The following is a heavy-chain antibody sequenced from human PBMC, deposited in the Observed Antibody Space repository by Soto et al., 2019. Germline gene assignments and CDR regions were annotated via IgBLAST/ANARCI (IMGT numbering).Heavy chain of an antibody. D-gene: IGHD3-16*01. Sequence: QITLKESGPTLVKPTQTLTLTCTFSGFSLSTSGVGVGWIRQPPGKALEWLALIYWNDDKRYSPSLKSRLTITKDTSKNQVVLTMTNMDPVDTATYYCAHRRGSDPHFDYWGQGTLVTVSS. CDR3: AHRRGSDPHFDY. J-gene: IGHJ4*02. CDR2: IYWNDDK. CDR1: GFSLSTSGVG. V-gene: IGHV2-5*01.